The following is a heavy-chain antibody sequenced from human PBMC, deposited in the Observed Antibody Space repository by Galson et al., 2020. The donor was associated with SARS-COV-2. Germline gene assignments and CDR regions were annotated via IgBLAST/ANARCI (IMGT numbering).Heavy chain of an antibody. CDR3: AKDIHLYGSGATPFFDS. Sequence: GGSLRLSCAASGFRFDGYGMHWVRLVRGRGLEWVSGISSIGSSTYYGDSVRGRFTISRDNAKNSLFLQMNSVRPEDTAFYYCAKDIHLYGSGATPFFDSWGQGTLVTVSP. CDR1: GFRFDGYG. V-gene: IGHV3-9*01. D-gene: IGHD3-10*01. J-gene: IGHJ4*02. CDR2: ISSIGSST.